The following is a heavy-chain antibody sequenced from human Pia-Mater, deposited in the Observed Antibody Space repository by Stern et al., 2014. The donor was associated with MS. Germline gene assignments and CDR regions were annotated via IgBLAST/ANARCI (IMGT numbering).Heavy chain of an antibody. V-gene: IGHV4-31*03. CDR3: ARKGAIVPAAIENWFDS. J-gene: IGHJ5*01. CDR2: IYHSGST. CDR1: GGSISSGGFF. D-gene: IGHD2-2*01. Sequence: QVQLQESGPGLVKPSQTLSLTCTVSGGSISSGGFFWSWIRQHPGKGLEWIRFIYHSGSTYYNPSLKSRLTISVDTSKNQFSLNLSSVTAADTAVYYCARKGAIVPAAIENWFDSWGQGTLVTVSS.